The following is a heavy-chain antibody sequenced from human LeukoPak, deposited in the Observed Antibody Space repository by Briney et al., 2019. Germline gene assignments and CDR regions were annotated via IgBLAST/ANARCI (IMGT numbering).Heavy chain of an antibody. Sequence: TGGSLRLSCAASGFTLSRPWMSWVRQARGKGLEWVANIKSDGSETNYVASVKGRFIVSRDNAKKSLYLQMNRLRAEDTAVYYCARGYGGHYKWGQGSLVTVSS. J-gene: IGHJ4*02. CDR2: IKSDGSET. CDR1: GFTLSRPW. D-gene: IGHD4/OR15-4a*01. CDR3: ARGYGGHYK. V-gene: IGHV3-7*01.